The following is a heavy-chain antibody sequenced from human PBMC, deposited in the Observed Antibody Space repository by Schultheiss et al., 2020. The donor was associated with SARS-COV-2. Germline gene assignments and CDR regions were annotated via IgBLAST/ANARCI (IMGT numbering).Heavy chain of an antibody. Sequence: GESLKISCAASGFTFSSYAMSWVRQAPGKGLEWVSAISGSGGSTYYADSVKGRFTISRDNSKNTLYLQMNSLRAEDTAVYYCAQGSYYDNSGYSYFDSWGQGTLVTVSS. V-gene: IGHV3-23*01. J-gene: IGHJ4*02. D-gene: IGHD3-22*01. CDR1: GFTFSSYA. CDR3: AQGSYYDNSGYSYFDS. CDR2: ISGSGGST.